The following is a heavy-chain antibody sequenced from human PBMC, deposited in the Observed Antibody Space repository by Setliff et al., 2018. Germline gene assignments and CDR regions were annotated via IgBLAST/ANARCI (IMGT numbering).Heavy chain of an antibody. CDR1: GFTFSSYA. Sequence: GGSLRLSCAASGFTFSSYAMHWVRQAPGKGLEWVAVISYDGSRKFHADSVKGRFTISRDNSKKTLYLQMNSLRVDDTAVYYCARDLTSSWYAGSAYWGQGTLVTVSS. CDR2: ISYDGSRK. CDR3: ARDLTSSWYAGSAY. D-gene: IGHD6-13*01. V-gene: IGHV3-30*04. J-gene: IGHJ4*02.